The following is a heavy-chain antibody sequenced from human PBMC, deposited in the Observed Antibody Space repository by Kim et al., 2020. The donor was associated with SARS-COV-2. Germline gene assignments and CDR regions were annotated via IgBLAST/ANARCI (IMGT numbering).Heavy chain of an antibody. V-gene: IGHV3-23*01. Sequence: GGSLRLSCAASGFTFSSYAMSWVRQAPVKGLEWVSAISGSGGSTYYADSVKGRFTISRDNSKNTLYLQMNSLRAEDTAVYYCAKTLGDYHYYYGMDVWGQGTTVTVSS. CDR1: GFTFSSYA. CDR2: ISGSGGST. J-gene: IGHJ6*02. D-gene: IGHD4-17*01. CDR3: AKTLGDYHYYYGMDV.